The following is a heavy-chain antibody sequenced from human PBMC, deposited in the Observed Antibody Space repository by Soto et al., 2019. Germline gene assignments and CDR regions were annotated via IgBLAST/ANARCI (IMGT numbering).Heavy chain of an antibody. CDR2: IDTDGGGT. CDR3: ATVFDL. V-gene: IGHV3-74*01. J-gene: IGHJ5*02. Sequence: EVQLVESGGGLVQPGGSLRVSCAASGFTLRSHRIHWVRQAPGRGLEGVSRIDTDGGGTGYADSVKGRFTISTDNAKNTVYLQMSGLRAEDTAVYYCATVFDLWGQGTLVTVSS. CDR1: GFTLRSHR.